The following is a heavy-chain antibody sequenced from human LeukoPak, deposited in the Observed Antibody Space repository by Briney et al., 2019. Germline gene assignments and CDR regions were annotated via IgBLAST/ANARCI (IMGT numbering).Heavy chain of an antibody. Sequence: ASAKVSCKASGYTFTSYGISWVRQAPGQGLEYMGWISVYNGDTNYAQKLQGRVTMTTDTSTSTAYMELRSLRSDDTAVYYCARVGVPVKNDYWGQGTLVTVFS. CDR1: GYTFTSYG. J-gene: IGHJ4*02. CDR3: ARVGVPVKNDY. V-gene: IGHV1-18*01. D-gene: IGHD2-2*01. CDR2: ISVYNGDT.